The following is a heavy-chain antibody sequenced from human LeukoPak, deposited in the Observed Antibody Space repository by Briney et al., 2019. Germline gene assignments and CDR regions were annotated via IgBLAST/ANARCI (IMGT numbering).Heavy chain of an antibody. CDR2: LNGGGDTT. CDR3: TRRVAANNPFDY. D-gene: IGHD6-19*01. J-gene: IGHJ4*02. Sequence: GGSLRLSCVASGFTFSSYGMSWVRQAPGKGLEWVSSLNGGGDTTYYADSVKGRFTISRDNSKNTLYLRMNSLRAEDTAVYYCTRRVAANNPFDYWGQGTLVTVSS. V-gene: IGHV3-23*01. CDR1: GFTFSSYG.